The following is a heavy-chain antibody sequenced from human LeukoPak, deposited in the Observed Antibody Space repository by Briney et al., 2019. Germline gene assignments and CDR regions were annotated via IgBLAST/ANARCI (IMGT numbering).Heavy chain of an antibody. CDR2: IIPIFGTT. Sequence: SVKVSCKASGCTFTTHGISWLRQAPGQGLEWMGRIIPIFGTTNYAQNFQGRVTITADKSTSTVHMDLSSLRSEDTAVYYCVRGVDVDYYYGLGVWDEGTTVIVSS. V-gene: IGHV1-69*06. D-gene: IGHD3-16*01. CDR1: GCTFTTHG. J-gene: IGHJ6*04. CDR3: VRGVDVDYYYGLGV.